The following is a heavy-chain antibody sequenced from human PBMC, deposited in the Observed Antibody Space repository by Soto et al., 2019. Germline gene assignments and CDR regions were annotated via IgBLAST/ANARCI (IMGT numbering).Heavy chain of an antibody. Sequence: QVQLVQSGAEVKKPGSSVKVSCKASGGTFSSYTISWVRQAPGQGLEWMGRIIPILGIANYAQKLQGRVTITADKATNTADMELSSRGSRDKAMYYCAKETGNGGMRGVVYADYYGMDVWGQGTTVTVCS. D-gene: IGHD3-22*01. CDR1: GGTFSSYT. CDR3: AKETGNGGMRGVVYADYYGMDV. V-gene: IGHV1-69*08. J-gene: IGHJ6*02. CDR2: IIPILGIA.